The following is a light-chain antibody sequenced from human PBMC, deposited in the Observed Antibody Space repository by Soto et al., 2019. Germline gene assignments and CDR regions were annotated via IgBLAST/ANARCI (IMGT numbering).Light chain of an antibody. Sequence: QSVVTQSPSATGTPGQRVTISCSGSRSNIGTYTVNWYQQLPGTAPTLLIFRNHQRPSGVPDRFSGSKSGTSASLAISGPQSEDVAHYYCAAWDDSLSAVVFGGGTKLTVL. CDR2: RNH. CDR1: RSNIGTYT. V-gene: IGLV1-44*01. J-gene: IGLJ2*01. CDR3: AAWDDSLSAVV.